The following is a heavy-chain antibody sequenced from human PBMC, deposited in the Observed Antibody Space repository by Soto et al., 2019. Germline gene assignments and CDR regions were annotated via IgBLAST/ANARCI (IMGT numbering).Heavy chain of an antibody. CDR3: GRDSPPPRE. CDR1: GYTFTSYH. CDR2: ISAYNGNT. J-gene: IGHJ4*02. V-gene: IGHV1-18*01. Sequence: QVQLVQSGAEVKKPGASVKVSCKASGYTFTSYHITWVRQAPGQGLEWMGWISAYNGNTNYAQKLKGRVTMTTDTTTSTAYMELRVLGADDTAVYSGGRDSPPPREWGQGTLVTVSS.